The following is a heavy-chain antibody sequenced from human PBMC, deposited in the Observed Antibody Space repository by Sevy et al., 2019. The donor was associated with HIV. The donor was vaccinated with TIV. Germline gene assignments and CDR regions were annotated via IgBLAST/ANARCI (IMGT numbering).Heavy chain of an antibody. Sequence: GGSLRLSCAASGFTFSSYGMHWVRQAPDKGLEWVAVIWYDGTNKYYADSVKGRFSISRDNSENTLYVQMDSLRVEDTAVYYCAKESGSDWYFDYWGQGTLVTVSS. CDR3: AKESGSDWYFDY. CDR2: IWYDGTNK. J-gene: IGHJ4*02. D-gene: IGHD2-21*01. CDR1: GFTFSSYG. V-gene: IGHV3-33*06.